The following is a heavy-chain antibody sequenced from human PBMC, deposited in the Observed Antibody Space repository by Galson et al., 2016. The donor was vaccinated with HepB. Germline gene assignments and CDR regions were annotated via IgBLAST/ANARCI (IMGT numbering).Heavy chain of an antibody. CDR1: GFTFSRYA. J-gene: IGHJ3*01. V-gene: IGHV3-33*01. D-gene: IGHD3-22*01. Sequence: SLRLSCAASGFTFSRYAIHWVRQAPGKGLEWVAVIWSGATNKYYADSVQGRFTISRDNSKNTLYLQMNSLRVEDTAVYYSARPGTLIIVTEGFDVWGKGTMVTVSS. CDR3: ARPGTLIIVTEGFDV. CDR2: IWSGATNK.